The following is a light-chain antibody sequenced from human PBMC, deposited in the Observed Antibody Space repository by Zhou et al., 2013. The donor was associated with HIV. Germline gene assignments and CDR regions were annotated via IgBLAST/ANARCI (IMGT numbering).Light chain of an antibody. J-gene: IGKJ1*01. CDR2: DAS. CDR3: QQRSNWPPT. V-gene: IGKV3-11*01. CDR1: QSXSSY. Sequence: EIVLTQSPATLSLSPGERATLSCRASQSXSSYLAWYQQKPGQAPRLLIYDASNRATGIPARFSGSGSGTDFTLTISSLEPEDFAVYYCQQRSNWPPTFGQGTKVEIK.